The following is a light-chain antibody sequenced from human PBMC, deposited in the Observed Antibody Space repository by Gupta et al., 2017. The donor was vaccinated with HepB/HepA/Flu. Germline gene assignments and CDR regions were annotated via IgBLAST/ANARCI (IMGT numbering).Light chain of an antibody. CDR3: QQRDSTSIT. CDR2: AAS. CDR1: QSISRY. V-gene: IGKV1-39*01. J-gene: IGKJ5*01. Sequence: DIQMTQSPSSLSASVGDRVTITCRASQSISRYLNWYQQKPGKAPKLLIYAASSLQSGVPSRFSGSGSGTDFTLTISRRQPEDFATYYCQQRDSTSITFGQGTRMEIK.